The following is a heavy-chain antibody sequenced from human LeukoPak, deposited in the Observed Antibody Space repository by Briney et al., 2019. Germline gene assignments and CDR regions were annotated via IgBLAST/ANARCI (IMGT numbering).Heavy chain of an antibody. CDR3: AKSPLTTETTGVWFDP. Sequence: PGGSLRLSCAASGFTFSSYAMSWVRQAPGKGLEWVSAISGSGGSTYYADSVKGRFTISRDNSNNTVYLQMKSLRAEDTALYYCAKSPLTTETTGVWFDPWGQGTLVTVSS. D-gene: IGHD1-1*01. V-gene: IGHV3-23*01. J-gene: IGHJ5*02. CDR1: GFTFSSYA. CDR2: ISGSGGST.